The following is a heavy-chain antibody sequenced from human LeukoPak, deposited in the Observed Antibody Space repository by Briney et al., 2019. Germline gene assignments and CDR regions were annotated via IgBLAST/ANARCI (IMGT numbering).Heavy chain of an antibody. J-gene: IGHJ4*02. Sequence: SETLSLTCTVSGGSISSYYWSWIRQPPGKGLEWIGYNYYSGSTNYNPSLKSRVTISVDTSKNQFSLKLSSVTAADTAVYYCARDCSGGSCYSGFDYWGQGTLVTASS. CDR2: NYYSGST. V-gene: IGHV4-59*01. D-gene: IGHD2-15*01. CDR1: GGSISSYY. CDR3: ARDCSGGSCYSGFDY.